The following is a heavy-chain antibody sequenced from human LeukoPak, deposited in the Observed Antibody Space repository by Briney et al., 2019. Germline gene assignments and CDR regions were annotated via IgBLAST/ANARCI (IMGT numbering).Heavy chain of an antibody. CDR3: VRHNLLYDILTGHIYTYFDY. Sequence: SETLSLTCTVSGGSISSVSYYWGWIRQPPGKGLEWIGSISYSGSTFYNPSLRSRVTISVDTSKNHFPLRLSSVTAADTAVYHCVRHNLLYDILTGHIYTYFDYWGQGTLVTVSS. D-gene: IGHD3-9*01. CDR1: GGSISSVSYY. CDR2: ISYSGST. V-gene: IGHV4-39*01. J-gene: IGHJ4*02.